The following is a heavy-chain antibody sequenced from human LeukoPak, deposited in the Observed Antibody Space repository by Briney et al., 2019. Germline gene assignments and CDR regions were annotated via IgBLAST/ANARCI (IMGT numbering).Heavy chain of an antibody. Sequence: GASVKVSCKASGYTFTSYYMHWVRQAPGQGLEWMGIINPSGGSTSYAQEFQGRVTMTRDTSTSTVYMELSSLRSEDTAVYYCARGGRYFDWSLPYYYYGMDVWGQGTTVTVSS. D-gene: IGHD3-9*01. CDR2: INPSGGST. CDR3: ARGGRYFDWSLPYYYYGMDV. J-gene: IGHJ6*02. V-gene: IGHV1-46*01. CDR1: GYTFTSYY.